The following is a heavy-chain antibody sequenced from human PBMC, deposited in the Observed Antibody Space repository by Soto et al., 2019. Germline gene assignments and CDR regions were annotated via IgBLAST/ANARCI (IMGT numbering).Heavy chain of an antibody. V-gene: IGHV3-15*07. CDR2: IKSKTDGGTV. D-gene: IGHD1-26*01. Sequence: EVQLVESGGGLVRPGESLRLSCAASGFTVTSAWINWVHQAPGKGLEWAGRIKSKTDGGTVDYGAPVKGRFTISRDDSKNTAYLQMNSLRNEDTAVYYCTTAERGGSYYSDYWGQGTLVTVSS. CDR1: GFTVTSAW. J-gene: IGHJ4*02. CDR3: TTAERGGSYYSDY.